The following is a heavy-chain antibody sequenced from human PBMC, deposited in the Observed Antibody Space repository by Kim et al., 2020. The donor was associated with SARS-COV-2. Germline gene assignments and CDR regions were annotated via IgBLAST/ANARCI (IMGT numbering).Heavy chain of an antibody. CDR1: GFTFSSYW. V-gene: IGHV3-74*01. Sequence: GGSLRLSCAASGFTFSSYWMHWVRQAPGKGLVWVSRINSDGSSTSYADSVKGRFTISRDNAKNTLYVQMNSLRAEDTAVYYCARSGSSSWYDFDYWGQGTLVTVSS. CDR2: INSDGSST. CDR3: ARSGSSSWYDFDY. J-gene: IGHJ4*02. D-gene: IGHD6-13*01.